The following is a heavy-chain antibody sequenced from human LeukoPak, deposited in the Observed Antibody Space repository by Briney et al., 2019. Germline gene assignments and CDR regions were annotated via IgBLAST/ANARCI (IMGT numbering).Heavy chain of an antibody. CDR3: ARGVRGAGTFDY. V-gene: IGHV3-33*01. CDR1: GFTFSSYG. D-gene: IGHD6-13*01. J-gene: IGHJ4*02. CDR2: IWYDGSNK. Sequence: GGSLRLSCAASGFTFSSYGMHWVRQAPGKGLEWVAVIWYDGSNKYYADSVKGRFTISRDNSKNTLYLQMNSLRAEDTAVYYCARGVRGAGTFDYWGQGTLVTVSS.